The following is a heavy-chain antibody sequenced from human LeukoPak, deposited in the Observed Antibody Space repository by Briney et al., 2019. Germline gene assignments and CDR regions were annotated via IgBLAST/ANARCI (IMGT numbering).Heavy chain of an antibody. Sequence: GSLRLSCAASGFTFSSYSMHWVRQAPGKGLEWVALTSYDGSNKYYADSVKGRFTISRDNSMNTLYLQMNSLRTEDTAMYYCAKDMGYTFGHAFDYWGQGTLVTVSS. V-gene: IGHV3-30-3*01. CDR1: GFTFSSYS. J-gene: IGHJ4*02. CDR2: TSYDGSNK. D-gene: IGHD5-18*01. CDR3: AKDMGYTFGHAFDY.